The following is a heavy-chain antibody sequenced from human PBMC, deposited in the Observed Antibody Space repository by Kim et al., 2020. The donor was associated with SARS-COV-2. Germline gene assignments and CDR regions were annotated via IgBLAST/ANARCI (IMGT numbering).Heavy chain of an antibody. J-gene: IGHJ6*02. CDR3: ARDSGSIGGRGFMDV. D-gene: IGHD2-15*01. CDR2: IGTAGDT. CDR1: GFTFSSYD. V-gene: IGHV3-13*04. Sequence: GGSLRLSCAASGFTFSSYDMHWVRQAPGKGLEWVSAIGTAGDTYYPGSVKGRFTISRENAKNSLYLQMNSLRAGDTAVYYCARDSGSIGGRGFMDVWGQGTTVTVSS.